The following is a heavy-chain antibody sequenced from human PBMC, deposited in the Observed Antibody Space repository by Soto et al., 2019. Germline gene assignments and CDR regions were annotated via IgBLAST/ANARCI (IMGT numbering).Heavy chain of an antibody. D-gene: IGHD3-3*01. CDR2: ISSSSSYI. Sequence: GGSLRLSCAASGFTFSSYSMNWVRQAPGKGLEWVSSISSSSSYIYYADSVKGRFTISRDNAKNSLYLQMNSLRAEDTAVYYCARDLTIFGVAPSSYGMDVWGQGTTVTVSS. V-gene: IGHV3-21*01. CDR3: ARDLTIFGVAPSSYGMDV. J-gene: IGHJ6*02. CDR1: GFTFSSYS.